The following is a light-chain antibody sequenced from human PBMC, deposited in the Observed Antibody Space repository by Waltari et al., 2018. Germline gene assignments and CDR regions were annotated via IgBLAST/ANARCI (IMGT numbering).Light chain of an antibody. J-gene: IGLJ3*02. CDR1: SSDVGDYNL. Sequence: QSALTQPASVSGSPGQSITISCPGTSSDVGDYNLVSWYHQHAGQVPKLIIYEVNKRPSGFSTRFSGSRSGNTASLTISGLQAEDEATYFCCSYAGTTSWLFGGGTKVTVL. V-gene: IGLV2-23*02. CDR2: EVN. CDR3: CSYAGTTSWL.